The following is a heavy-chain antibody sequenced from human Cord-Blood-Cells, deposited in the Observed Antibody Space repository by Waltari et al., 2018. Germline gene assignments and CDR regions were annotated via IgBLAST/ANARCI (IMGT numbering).Heavy chain of an antibody. CDR3: ARVKNRSTLDI. Sequence: QVQLQQWGAGLLKPSETLSLTCAVYGGSFSGYYWSWIRQPPGKGLEWIGEINHRGSTNYNPSLKSRVTISVDTSKNQFSLKLSSVTAADTAVYYCARVKNRSTLDIWGQGTMVTVSS. V-gene: IGHV4-34*01. CDR1: GGSFSGYY. CDR2: INHRGST. J-gene: IGHJ3*02. D-gene: IGHD1-26*01.